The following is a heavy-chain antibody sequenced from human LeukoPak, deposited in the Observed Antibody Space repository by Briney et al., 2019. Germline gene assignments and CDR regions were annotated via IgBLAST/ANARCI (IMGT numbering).Heavy chain of an antibody. Sequence: WASVKVSCKASGYTFTGYYMHWVRQAPGQGLEWMGGFDPEDGETIYAQKFQGRVTMTEDTSTDTAYMELSSLRSEDTAVYYCATVAAAEALGYWGQGTLVTVSS. V-gene: IGHV1-24*01. CDR3: ATVAAAEALGY. CDR2: FDPEDGET. D-gene: IGHD6-13*01. J-gene: IGHJ4*02. CDR1: GYTFTGYY.